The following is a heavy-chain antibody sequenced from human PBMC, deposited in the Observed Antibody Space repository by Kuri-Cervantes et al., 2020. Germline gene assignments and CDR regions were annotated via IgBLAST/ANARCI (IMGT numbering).Heavy chain of an antibody. CDR3: ARGNWLFDAFDI. D-gene: IGHD3-9*01. CDR2: IFYGETT. J-gene: IGHJ3*02. Sequence: SETLSLTCSVSGGSIRNSNYYWGWIRQPPGMGLEYIGGIFYGETTYYNPSLKSRVTISVETSKNQFSLNLSSVTAADTAVYYCARGNWLFDAFDIWGQGTMVTVSS. V-gene: IGHV4-39*07. CDR1: GGSIRNSNYY.